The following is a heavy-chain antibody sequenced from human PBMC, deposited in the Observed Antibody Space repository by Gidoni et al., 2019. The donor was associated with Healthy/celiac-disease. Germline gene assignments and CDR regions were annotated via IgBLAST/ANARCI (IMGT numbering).Heavy chain of an antibody. Sequence: EVQLVESGGGLVQPGGYLRLSCAASGFTCSSYEMNWVRQAPGKGLEWVSYISSSGSTIYYADSVKGRFTISRDNAKNSLYLQMNSLRAEDTAVYYCAMLPAAVYYYYGMDVWGQGTTVTVSS. CDR2: ISSSGSTI. D-gene: IGHD6-13*01. CDR3: AMLPAAVYYYYGMDV. J-gene: IGHJ6*02. V-gene: IGHV3-48*03. CDR1: GFTCSSYE.